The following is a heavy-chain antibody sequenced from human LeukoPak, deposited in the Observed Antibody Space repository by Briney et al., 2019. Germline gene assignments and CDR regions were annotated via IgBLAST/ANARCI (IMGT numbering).Heavy chain of an antibody. D-gene: IGHD6-19*01. CDR1: GGSFSGYY. CDR3: ARSIVVAGFVSDYYYYGMDV. V-gene: IGHV4-34*01. J-gene: IGHJ6*02. Sequence: SETLSLTCAVYGGSFSGYYWSWIRQPPGKGLEWIGEINHSGSTNYNSSLKSRVTISVDTSKNQFSLKLSSVTAADTAVYYCARSIVVAGFVSDYYYYGMDVWGQGTTVTVSS. CDR2: INHSGST.